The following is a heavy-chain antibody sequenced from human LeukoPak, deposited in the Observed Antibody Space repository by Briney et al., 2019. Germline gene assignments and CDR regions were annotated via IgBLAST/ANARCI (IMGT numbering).Heavy chain of an antibody. CDR3: AREVVPAAIGY. D-gene: IGHD2-2*01. CDR1: GGSFSGYY. J-gene: IGHJ4*02. Sequence: SETLSLTCAVYGGSFSGYYWSWFRQPPGKGLEWIGEINHSGSTNYNPSLKSRVTISVDTSKNQFSLKLSSVTAADTAVYYCAREVVPAAIGYWGQGTLVTVSS. CDR2: INHSGST. V-gene: IGHV4-34*09.